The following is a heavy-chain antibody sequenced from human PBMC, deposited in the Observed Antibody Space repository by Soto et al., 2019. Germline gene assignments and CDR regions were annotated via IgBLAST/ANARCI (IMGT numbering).Heavy chain of an antibody. CDR1: GYSFTSYW. Sequence: PGESLKISCKGSGYSFTSYWIGWVRQMPGKGLEWMWIIYPGDSDTRYSPSFQGQVTISADKSISTAYLQWSSLKATDTAMYYCARHIYYYYYGMDVWGQGTTVTVS. J-gene: IGHJ6*02. V-gene: IGHV5-51*01. CDR2: IYPGDSDT. CDR3: ARHIYYYYYGMDV.